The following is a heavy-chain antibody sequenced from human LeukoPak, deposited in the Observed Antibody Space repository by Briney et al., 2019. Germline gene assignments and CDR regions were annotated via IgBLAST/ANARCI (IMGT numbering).Heavy chain of an antibody. J-gene: IGHJ6*03. CDR1: GYTFTSYA. CDR3: ARTPRNRPYYYYYMDV. D-gene: IGHD1-14*01. Sequence: GASVKVSCKASGYTFTSYAMNWVRQAPGQGLEWMGWINTNTGNPTYAQGFTGRFVFSLDTSVSTAYLQISSLKAEDTAVYYCARTPRNRPYYYYYMDVWGKGTTVTVSS. CDR2: INTNTGNP. V-gene: IGHV7-4-1*02.